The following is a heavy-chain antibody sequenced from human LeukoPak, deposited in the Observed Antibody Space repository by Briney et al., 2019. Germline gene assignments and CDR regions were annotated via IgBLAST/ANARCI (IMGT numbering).Heavy chain of an antibody. CDR2: ISSSGSYI. Sequence: GGSLRLSCAASGFTFSNYDMNWVRQAPGKGPEWVSSISSSGSYIYYADSVMGRFTISRDNAKNSLYLQVNSLRAEDTAVYYCARVGDRGSYSASDYWGQGTLVTVSS. CDR1: GFTFSNYD. D-gene: IGHD3-16*01. J-gene: IGHJ4*02. CDR3: ARVGDRGSYSASDY. V-gene: IGHV3-21*01.